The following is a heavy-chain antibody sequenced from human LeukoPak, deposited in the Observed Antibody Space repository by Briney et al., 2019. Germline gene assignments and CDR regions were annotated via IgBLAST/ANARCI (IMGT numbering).Heavy chain of an antibody. Sequence: GGSLRLSCAASGFTFSSYGMHWVRQAPGKGLEWVAFIRYDGSNKYYADSVKGRFTISRDNSKNTLYLQMDSLRAEDTAVYYAVTTPFDYWGQGTLVTVSS. D-gene: IGHD4-17*01. J-gene: IGHJ4*02. CDR2: IRYDGSNK. CDR1: GFTFSSYG. CDR3: VTTPFDY. V-gene: IGHV3-30*02.